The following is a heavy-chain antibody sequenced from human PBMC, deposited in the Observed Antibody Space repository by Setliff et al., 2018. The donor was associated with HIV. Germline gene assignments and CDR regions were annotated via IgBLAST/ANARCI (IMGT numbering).Heavy chain of an antibody. V-gene: IGHV3-66*02. CDR3: AKLTKLTASFPTDYLDS. Sequence: PGGSLRLSCAASRLALSSNYMTWVRQSPGKGLEWVSVIYPGGSTYYADSIKGRFTISRENSKNTLYLQMDSLRIEDTAVYFCAKLTKLTASFPTDYLDSWGQGTLVTVSS. D-gene: IGHD5-18*01. J-gene: IGHJ4*02. CDR2: IYPGGST. CDR1: RLALSSNY.